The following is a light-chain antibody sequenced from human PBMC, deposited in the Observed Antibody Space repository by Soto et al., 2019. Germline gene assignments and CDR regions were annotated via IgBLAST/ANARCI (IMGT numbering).Light chain of an antibody. Sequence: QSALTQPPSASGSPGQSVTISCAGTSSDVGGYNLVSWYQQHPGKAPKLMIYEVIKRPSGVPDRFSGSKSGNTASLTVSGLHAEDEADYYCCSYAGNYTLLFGGGTKLTVL. J-gene: IGLJ2*01. CDR3: CSYAGNYTLL. CDR2: EVI. CDR1: SSDVGGYNL. V-gene: IGLV2-8*01.